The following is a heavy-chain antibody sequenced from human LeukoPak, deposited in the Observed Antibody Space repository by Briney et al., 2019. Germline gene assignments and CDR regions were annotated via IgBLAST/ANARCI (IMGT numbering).Heavy chain of an antibody. J-gene: IGHJ4*02. Sequence: PGGSRRLSRATAGLTAVIYGLSWDRRAPGEGLEWLCSINYNGAITDYADTVKGRFPISRDNAKSSLYLRMDSLRAEDTALYYCARDRLGPSFSVSHFDLWGQGTLVTVSS. CDR1: GLTAVIYG. D-gene: IGHD3-3*02. V-gene: IGHV3-20*04. CDR2: INYNGAIT. CDR3: ARDRLGPSFSVSHFDL.